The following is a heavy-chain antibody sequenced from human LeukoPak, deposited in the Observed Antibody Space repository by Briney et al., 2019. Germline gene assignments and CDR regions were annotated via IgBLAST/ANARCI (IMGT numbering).Heavy chain of an antibody. D-gene: IGHD2-15*01. CDR3: ARVGSGGSNSWFDP. CDR1: GDSISSANW. Sequence: SGTLSLTCTVSGDSISSANWWSWVRQPPGKGLEWIGEIYHSGSTNYNPSLKSRVTISVDKSKNQFSLKLSSVTAADTAVYYCARVGSGGSNSWFDPWGQGTLVTVSS. V-gene: IGHV4-4*02. J-gene: IGHJ5*02. CDR2: IYHSGST.